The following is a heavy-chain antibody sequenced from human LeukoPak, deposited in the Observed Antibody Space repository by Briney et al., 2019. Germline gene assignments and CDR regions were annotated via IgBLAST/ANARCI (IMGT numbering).Heavy chain of an antibody. CDR3: ASGYCSSTSCYSFDY. J-gene: IGHJ4*02. CDR2: IYPGDSDT. Sequence: GESLKISCKGPGYSFTSYWLGWVRQMPGKGLEWMGIIYPGDSDTRYSPSFQGQVTISADKSISTAYLQWSSLKASDTAMYYCASGYCSSTSCYSFDYWGQGTLVTVSS. D-gene: IGHD2-2*01. V-gene: IGHV5-51*01. CDR1: GYSFTSYW.